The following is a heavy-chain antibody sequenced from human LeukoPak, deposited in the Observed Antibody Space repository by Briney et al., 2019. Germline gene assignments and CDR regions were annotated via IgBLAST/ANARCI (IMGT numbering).Heavy chain of an antibody. CDR2: IYSGGST. D-gene: IGHD1-26*01. Sequence: GGSLRLSCAASGFTVSSNYMNWVRQAPGKGLEWVSIIYSGGSTYYADSVKGRFTISRDNSKNTLYLQMNSLRAEDTAVYYCASQIVGATPYWGQGTPVTVSS. J-gene: IGHJ4*02. CDR1: GFTVSSNY. V-gene: IGHV3-66*04. CDR3: ASQIVGATPY.